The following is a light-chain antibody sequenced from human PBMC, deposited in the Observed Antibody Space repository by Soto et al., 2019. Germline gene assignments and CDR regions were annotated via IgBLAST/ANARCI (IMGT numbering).Light chain of an antibody. V-gene: IGKV1-39*01. Sequence: DMQMTQSPPSLSASVGDRVTLTCRASQSISTYLNWYQQKAGKTKLLVYSASSLQSGVPSRFSGSGAGTDLTLTISSLQPEDFATYYCQQSYSTPWTVGQGTKVDIK. CDR2: SAS. CDR3: QQSYSTPWT. J-gene: IGKJ1*01. CDR1: QSISTY.